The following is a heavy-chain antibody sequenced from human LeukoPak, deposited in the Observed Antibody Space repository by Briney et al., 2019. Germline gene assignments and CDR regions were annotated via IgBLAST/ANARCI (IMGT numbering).Heavy chain of an antibody. D-gene: IGHD3-22*01. CDR3: AKDYDSSGWAAFDI. CDR1: GFTFNSFG. Sequence: GGSLRLSCAASGFTFNSFGMHWVRQAPGKGLEWVAVISYDGSNRYFADSVKGRFTISRDNSKNTLYLQMNSLRAEDTAVYYCAKDYDSSGWAAFDIWGQGTMVTVSS. CDR2: ISYDGSNR. J-gene: IGHJ3*02. V-gene: IGHV3-30*18.